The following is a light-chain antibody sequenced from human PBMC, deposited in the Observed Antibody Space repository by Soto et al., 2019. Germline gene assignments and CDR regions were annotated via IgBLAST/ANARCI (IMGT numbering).Light chain of an antibody. CDR2: AAS. CDR3: QQSYSTPLT. V-gene: IGKV1-39*01. J-gene: IGKJ4*01. Sequence: DIQMTQSPSSLSASVGDRVTITCRASQSISSYLNWYQQKPGKAPKLLIYAASSLQSGVPSRFSGSGSGTDVTLTISSLQPEDFATYYCQQSYSTPLTVGGGTKVDI. CDR1: QSISSY.